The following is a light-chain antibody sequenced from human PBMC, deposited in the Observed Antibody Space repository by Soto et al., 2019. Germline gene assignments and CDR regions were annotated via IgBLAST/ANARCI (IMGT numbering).Light chain of an antibody. V-gene: IGKV3-20*01. Sequence: EIVLTQSPGTLSLSPGERATLSCRASQSVTSTYFAWYQQKPGQAPRLLIYGASNRATGIPARFTGSGSGTDFTLTISRLEPEDFAVYYCQQYGSSPLTFGGGTKVEIK. CDR2: GAS. CDR1: QSVTSTY. CDR3: QQYGSSPLT. J-gene: IGKJ4*01.